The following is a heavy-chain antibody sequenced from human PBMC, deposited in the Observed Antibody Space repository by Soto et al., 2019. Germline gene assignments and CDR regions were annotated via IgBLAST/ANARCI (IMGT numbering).Heavy chain of an antibody. D-gene: IGHD5-12*01. J-gene: IGHJ6*02. V-gene: IGHV1-18*01. CDR1: GYTVTSYG. Sequence: QVQLVQSGAEVKKPGASVKVSCKASGYTVTSYGISWVRQAPGQGLEWMGWISAYNGNTNYAQKLQGRVTMTTDTSTSTAYMELRSLRSDDTSVYYCARDVRGHYYYYGMDVWGQGTTVTVSS. CDR2: ISAYNGNT. CDR3: ARDVRGHYYYYGMDV.